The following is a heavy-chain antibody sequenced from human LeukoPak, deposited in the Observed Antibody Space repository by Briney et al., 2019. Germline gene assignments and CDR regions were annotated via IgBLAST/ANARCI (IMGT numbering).Heavy chain of an antibody. CDR1: GFTFSSYG. J-gene: IGHJ4*02. CDR2: IRYDGSNK. CDR3: ARESESYDSSGSTFGY. D-gene: IGHD3-22*01. V-gene: IGHV3-30*02. Sequence: AGGSLRLSCAASGFTFSSYGMHWVRQAPGKGLEWVAFIRYDGSNKYYADSVKGRFTISRDNSKNTLYLQTNSLRTEDTAVYYRARESESYDSSGSTFGYWGQGTLVTVSS.